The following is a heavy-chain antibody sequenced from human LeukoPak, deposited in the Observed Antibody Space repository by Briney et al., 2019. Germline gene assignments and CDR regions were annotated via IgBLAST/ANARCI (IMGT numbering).Heavy chain of an antibody. CDR3: ARYKYSGSSYYFDY. V-gene: IGHV4-4*07. Sequence: SETLSLTCTVSGGSISSYYWSWIRQPAGKGLEWIGRIYTSGSTNYNPSLKSRVTISVDTSKNQFSLKLSSVTAADTAVYYCARYKYSGSSYYFDYWGQGTLVTVSS. CDR2: IYTSGST. J-gene: IGHJ4*02. CDR1: GGSISSYY. D-gene: IGHD1-26*01.